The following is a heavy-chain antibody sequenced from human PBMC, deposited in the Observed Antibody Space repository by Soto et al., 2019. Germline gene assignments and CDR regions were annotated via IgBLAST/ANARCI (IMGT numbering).Heavy chain of an antibody. D-gene: IGHD2-21*01. Sequence: TYSIYIMVCARQSPKKGLEWMGIINPSGGSTSYAQKFQGRVTMTRDTSTSTVYMELSSLRSEDTAVYYSARRADCGGDFSDFRGHRSFVIV. CDR3: ARRADCGGDFSDF. CDR2: INPSGGST. CDR1: TYSIYI. J-gene: IGHJ4*01. V-gene: IGHV1-46*01.